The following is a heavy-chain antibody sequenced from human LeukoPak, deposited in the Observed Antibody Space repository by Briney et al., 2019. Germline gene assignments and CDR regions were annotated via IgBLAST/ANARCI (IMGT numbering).Heavy chain of an antibody. V-gene: IGHV1-46*01. CDR3: ARVSSDGDYVYEVAWFDP. Sequence: ASVKVSCKASGYTFTSYYMHWVRQAPGQGLEWMGIINPSGGSTSYAQKFQGRVTITRDTSISTAYMELSRLRSDDTAVYYCARVSSDGDYVYEVAWFDPWGQGTLVTVSS. CDR1: GYTFTSYY. D-gene: IGHD4-17*01. J-gene: IGHJ5*02. CDR2: INPSGGST.